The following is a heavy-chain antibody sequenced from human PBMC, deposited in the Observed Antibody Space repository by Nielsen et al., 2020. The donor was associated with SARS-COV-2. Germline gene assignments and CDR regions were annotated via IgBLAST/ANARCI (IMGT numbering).Heavy chain of an antibody. V-gene: IGHV3-43*01. CDR1: GFNFDEYT. CDR3: TRGDYVFDT. Sequence: GESLKIPCAASGFNFDEYTMNWIRQGPGKGLEWVSLISWNGDGTYYADSVKGRFTISRDNSKKSLYLQMDSLRTEDTALYYCTRGDYVFDTWGQGTLVTVSS. D-gene: IGHD4-17*01. CDR2: ISWNGDGT. J-gene: IGHJ4*02.